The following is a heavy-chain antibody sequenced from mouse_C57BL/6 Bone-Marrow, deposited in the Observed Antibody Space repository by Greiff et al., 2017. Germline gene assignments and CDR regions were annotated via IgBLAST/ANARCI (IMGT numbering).Heavy chain of an antibody. CDR1: GFTFSDYG. D-gene: IGHD3-1*01. J-gene: IGHJ4*01. V-gene: IGHV5-15*04. Sequence: EVMLVESGGGLVQPGGSLKLSCAASGFTFSDYGMAWVRQAPRKGPEWVAFISNLAYSIYYADTVTGRFTISRDNAKNTLYLEMSSLRSEDTAMYYCARRGLKAMDYWCQGTSVTVSS. CDR3: ARRGLKAMDY. CDR2: ISNLAYSI.